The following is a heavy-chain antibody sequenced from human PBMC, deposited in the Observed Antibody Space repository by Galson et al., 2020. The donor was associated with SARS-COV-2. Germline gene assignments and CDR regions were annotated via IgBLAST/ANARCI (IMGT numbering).Heavy chain of an antibody. CDR1: GGSFSGYY. V-gene: IGHV4-34*01. D-gene: IGHD3-10*01. CDR3: ARLKRFWFGDLTYYYYYMDV. J-gene: IGHJ6*03. Sequence: SETLSLTCAVYGGSFSGYYWTWIRQPPGRGLEWTGEINPSGSTKYNPSLKSRVTISVDTSKNQFSLKLSSVTAADTAVYYCARLKRFWFGDLTYYYYYMDVWGKGTTVTVSS. CDR2: INPSGST.